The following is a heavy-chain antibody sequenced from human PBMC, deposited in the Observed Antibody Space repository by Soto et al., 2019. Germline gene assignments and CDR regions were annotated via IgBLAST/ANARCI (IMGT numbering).Heavy chain of an antibody. CDR1: GFTFSTYA. Sequence: GGSLRLSCAASGFTFSTYAMTWVRQAPGKGLEWVSLISNSGDGTYYADSVKGRFTISRDNSQRTLNLQMNSLRAEDTAVYYCAKNGDFGSWGMDVWGQGTTGTVSS. D-gene: IGHD3-3*01. J-gene: IGHJ6*02. V-gene: IGHV3-23*01. CDR2: ISNSGDGT. CDR3: AKNGDFGSWGMDV.